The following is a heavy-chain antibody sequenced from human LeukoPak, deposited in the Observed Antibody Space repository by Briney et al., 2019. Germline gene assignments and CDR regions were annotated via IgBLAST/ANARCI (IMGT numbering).Heavy chain of an antibody. V-gene: IGHV4-59*01. D-gene: IGHD4-23*01. CDR2: IYYSGST. J-gene: IGHJ4*02. CDR3: ARDRRYGGPSDY. Sequence: SETLSLTCTVSGGSISNYYWSWIRQPPGKGLEWIGYIYYSGSTNYNPSLQSRVTISVDMSKNQFSLKLSSVTAADTAVYYCARDRRYGGPSDYWGQGTLVTVSS. CDR1: GGSISNYY.